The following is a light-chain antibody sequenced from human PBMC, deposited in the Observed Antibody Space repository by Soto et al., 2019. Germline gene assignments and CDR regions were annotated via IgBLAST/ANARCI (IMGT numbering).Light chain of an antibody. CDR1: SSDVGGYNF. CDR3: SSYTTSSTVV. CDR2: DVS. J-gene: IGLJ2*01. V-gene: IGLV2-14*01. Sequence: QSALTQPASVSGSPGQSITISCTGSSSDVGGYNFVSWYQQHPGKAPKLMIYDVSNRPSGVSNRFSGSKSGTTASLTISGLQAEDEADYYCSSYTTSSTVVFGGGTKGTVL.